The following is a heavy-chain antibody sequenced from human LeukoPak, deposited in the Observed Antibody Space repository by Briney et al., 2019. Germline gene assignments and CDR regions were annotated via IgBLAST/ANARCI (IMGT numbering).Heavy chain of an antibody. CDR3: ARGPHHYYGSGSAYYYSYYMDV. Sequence: SSETLSLTCTVSGGSISSSSYYWSWIRQPPGKGLEWIGEMNLGGITNYNPSLKSRVTISLDTSKNEFSLNLSSVTAADTAVYYCARGPHHYYGSGSAYYYSYYMDVWGKGTTVTVSS. CDR2: MNLGGIT. D-gene: IGHD3-10*01. CDR1: GGSISSSSYY. V-gene: IGHV4-39*07. J-gene: IGHJ6*03.